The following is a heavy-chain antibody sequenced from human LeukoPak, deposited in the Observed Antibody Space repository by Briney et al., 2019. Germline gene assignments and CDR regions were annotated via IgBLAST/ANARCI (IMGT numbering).Heavy chain of an antibody. J-gene: IGHJ3*02. CDR1: GGTFSSYA. CDR3: ASSPGPSTTVVTTSTDAFDI. V-gene: IGHV1-69*04. D-gene: IGHD4-23*01. Sequence: SVKVSCKASGGTFSSYAISWVRQAPGQGLEWMGRIIPILGIANYAQKFQGRVTITADKSTSTAYMELSSLRSEDTAVYYCASSPGPSTTVVTTSTDAFDIWGQGTMVTVSS. CDR2: IIPILGIA.